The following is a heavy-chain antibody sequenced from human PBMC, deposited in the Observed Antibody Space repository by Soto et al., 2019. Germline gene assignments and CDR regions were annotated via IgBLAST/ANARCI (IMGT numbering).Heavy chain of an antibody. V-gene: IGHV1-69*13. CDR3: ARDSLPRSYGDYFYYYYGMDV. CDR1: GGTFSSYA. D-gene: IGHD4-17*01. J-gene: IGHJ6*02. Sequence: SVKVSCKASGGTFSSYAISWVRQAPGQGLEWMGGITPIFGTANYAQKFQGRVTITADESTSTAYMELSSLRSEDTAVYYCARDSLPRSYGDYFYYYYGMDVWGQGTTVTVSS. CDR2: ITPIFGTA.